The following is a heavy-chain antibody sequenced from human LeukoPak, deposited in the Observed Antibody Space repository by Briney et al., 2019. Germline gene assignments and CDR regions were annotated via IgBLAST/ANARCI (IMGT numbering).Heavy chain of an antibody. CDR3: AKGMNMIVVVINPFDY. Sequence: GGSLRLSCADSRFTFSSYWMHWVRQAPGKGPVWVSCLNTNGDTKRYADSVKGRFTISRDNSKNTLYLQTNSLRAEDTAAYYCAKGMNMIVVVINPFDYWGQGTLVTVSS. V-gene: IGHV3-74*01. CDR2: LNTNGDTK. J-gene: IGHJ4*02. D-gene: IGHD3-22*01. CDR1: RFTFSSYW.